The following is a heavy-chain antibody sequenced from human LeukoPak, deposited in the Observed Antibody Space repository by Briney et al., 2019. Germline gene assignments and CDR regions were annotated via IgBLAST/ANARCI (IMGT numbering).Heavy chain of an antibody. CDR3: ARPQAAAGILGAFDI. CDR1: GYTFTTYD. CDR2: INPNSGNT. Sequence: GASVTVSCKASGYTFTTYDINWVRQAAGQGLEWMGWINPNSGNTGYAQKFQGRVTMTRNTSISTAYMELRSLRSEDTAVYYCARPQAAAGILGAFDIWGQGTMVTVSS. D-gene: IGHD6-13*01. V-gene: IGHV1-8*01. J-gene: IGHJ3*02.